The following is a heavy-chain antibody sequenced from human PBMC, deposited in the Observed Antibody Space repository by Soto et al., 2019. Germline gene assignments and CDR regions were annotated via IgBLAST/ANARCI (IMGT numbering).Heavy chain of an antibody. D-gene: IGHD3-10*01. Sequence: GGSLRLSCAASGFTFSSYAMSWVRQAPGKGLEWVSRINSDGSSTSYADSVKGRFTISRDNAKNTLYLQMNSLRAEDTAVYYCATNYYYGSGSPKGDYYYGMDVWGQGTTVTAP. J-gene: IGHJ6*02. CDR3: ATNYYYGSGSPKGDYYYGMDV. V-gene: IGHV3-74*01. CDR2: INSDGSST. CDR1: GFTFSSYA.